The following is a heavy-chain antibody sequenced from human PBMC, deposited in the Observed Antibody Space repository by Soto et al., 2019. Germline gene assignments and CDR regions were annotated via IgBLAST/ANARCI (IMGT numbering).Heavy chain of an antibody. CDR3: ARGGDSSGYYYGY. CDR1: GGTFSSYT. V-gene: IGHV1-69*02. Sequence: QVQLVQSGAEVKKPGSSVKVSCKASGGTFSSYTISWVRQAPGQGLEWMGRIIPILGIANYAQKFQGRVTITADKSTSTAYMELSSLRYEDTAVYDCARGGDSSGYYYGYWGQGTLVTVSS. D-gene: IGHD3-22*01. CDR2: IIPILGIA. J-gene: IGHJ4*02.